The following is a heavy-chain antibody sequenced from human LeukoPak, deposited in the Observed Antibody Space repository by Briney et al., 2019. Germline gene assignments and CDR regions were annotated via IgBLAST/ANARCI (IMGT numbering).Heavy chain of an antibody. CDR1: GYTFTSYY. D-gene: IGHD2-15*01. J-gene: IGHJ4*02. V-gene: IGHV1-46*01. CDR3: ARDRYCSGGSCYLTLDY. CDR2: SNPSGGST. Sequence: ASVEVSCKASGYTFTSYYMHWVRQAPGQGLEWMGMSNPSGGSTSYAQKFQGRVTMTRDTSTSTVYMEVSSLRSEDTAVYYCARDRYCSGGSCYLTLDYWGQGTLVTVSS.